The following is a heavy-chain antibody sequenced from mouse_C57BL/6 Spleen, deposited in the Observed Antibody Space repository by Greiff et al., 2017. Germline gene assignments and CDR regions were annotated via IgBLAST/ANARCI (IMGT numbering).Heavy chain of an antibody. J-gene: IGHJ3*01. CDR2: ISNGGGST. D-gene: IGHD2-4*01. V-gene: IGHV5-12*01. CDR1: GFTFSDYY. CDR3: ARAYDYDGAWFAY. Sequence: EVQLVESGGGLVQPGGSLKLSCAASGFTFSDYYMYWVRQTPEKGLEWVAYISNGGGSTYYPDSVKGLFSISRYNAKNTLYLQRSRLKSEDTAMYYCARAYDYDGAWFAYWGQGTRVTVSA.